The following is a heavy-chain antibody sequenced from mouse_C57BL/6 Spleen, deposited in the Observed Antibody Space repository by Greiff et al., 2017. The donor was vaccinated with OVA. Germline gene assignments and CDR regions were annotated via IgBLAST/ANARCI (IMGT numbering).Heavy chain of an antibody. D-gene: IGHD1-1*01. CDR2: IYPGDGDT. V-gene: IGHV1-82*01. J-gene: IGHJ2*01. CDR3: ARGGGSSYPHYFDY. CDR1: GYAFSSSW. Sequence: QVQLKESGPELVKPGASVKISCKASGYAFSSSWMNWVKQRPGKGLEWIGRIYPGDGDTNYNGKFKGKATLTADKSSSTAYMQLSSLTSEDSAVYFCARGGGSSYPHYFDYWGQGTTLTVSS.